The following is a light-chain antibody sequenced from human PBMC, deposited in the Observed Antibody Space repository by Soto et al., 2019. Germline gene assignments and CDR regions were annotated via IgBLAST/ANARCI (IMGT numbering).Light chain of an antibody. CDR1: QSVSSN. V-gene: IGKV3-15*01. CDR3: QQYNNWPPTWT. CDR2: GAS. J-gene: IGKJ1*01. Sequence: EIVMTQSPATLSVSPVERATLSGRASQSVSSNLAWYQQKPGQAPRLLIYGASTRATGIPARFSGSGSGTEFTLTISSLQSEDFAVYYCQQYNNWPPTWTFGQGT.